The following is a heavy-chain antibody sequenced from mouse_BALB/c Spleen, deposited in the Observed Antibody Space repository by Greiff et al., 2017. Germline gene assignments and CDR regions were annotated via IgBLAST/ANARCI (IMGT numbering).Heavy chain of an antibody. CDR2: INPYNGDT. CDR1: GYSFTGYF. Sequence: DVQLQESGPELVKPGASVKISCKASGYSFTGYFMNWVMQSHGKSLEWIGRINPYNGDTFYNQKFKGKATLTVDKSSSTAHMELRSLASEDSAVYYCARGEITTATAWFAYWGQGTLVTVSA. V-gene: IGHV1-20*02. CDR3: ARGEITTATAWFAY. J-gene: IGHJ3*01. D-gene: IGHD1-2*01.